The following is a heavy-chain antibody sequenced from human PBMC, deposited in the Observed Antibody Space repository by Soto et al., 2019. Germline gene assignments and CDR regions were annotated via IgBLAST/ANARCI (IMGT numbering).Heavy chain of an antibody. Sequence: PGGSLRLSCEGSGFTFSDYYISWICQAPGKGLEWISYSSNSGTFSRYADSVKGRFSISRDNTKNLLYLQMNSLRAEDTAVYYCARSGDNYNRLDYWGQGTPATVSS. CDR2: SSNSGTFS. V-gene: IGHV3-11*06. CDR3: ARSGDNYNRLDY. D-gene: IGHD1-1*01. CDR1: GFTFSDYY. J-gene: IGHJ4*02.